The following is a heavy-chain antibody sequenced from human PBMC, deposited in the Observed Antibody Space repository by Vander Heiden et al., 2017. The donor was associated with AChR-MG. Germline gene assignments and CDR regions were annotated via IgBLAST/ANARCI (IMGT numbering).Heavy chain of an antibody. D-gene: IGHD2-21*02. CDR1: GFTFSGYS. J-gene: IGHJ2*01. CDR2: ISRSSDYI. CDR3: ARSPDVVTAIYWYFDL. Sequence: EVQLVESGGGLVKPGGSLSPPCAASGFTFSGYSMNWVRQAPGKGLEWVSSISRSSDYIYYADSVKGRFTISRDNAKNSLYLQMNSLGAEDTAVYYCARSPDVVTAIYWYFDLWGRGTLVTVSS. V-gene: IGHV3-21*01.